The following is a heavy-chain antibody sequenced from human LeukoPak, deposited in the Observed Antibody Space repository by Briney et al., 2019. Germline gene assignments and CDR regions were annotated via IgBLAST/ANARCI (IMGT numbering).Heavy chain of an antibody. V-gene: IGHV3-23*01. Sequence: GGSLRLSCAASGFTFSDYYMSWIRQAPGKGLEWVSAISGSGGSTYYADSVKGRFTISRDNSKNTLYLQMNSLRAEDTAVYYCAKTYYGSGSYYNPFDYWGQGTLVTVSS. CDR3: AKTYYGSGSYYNPFDY. D-gene: IGHD3-10*01. J-gene: IGHJ4*02. CDR2: ISGSGGST. CDR1: GFTFSDYY.